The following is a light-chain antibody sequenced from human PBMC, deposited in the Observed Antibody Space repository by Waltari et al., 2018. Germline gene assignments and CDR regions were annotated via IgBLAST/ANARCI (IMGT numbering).Light chain of an antibody. CDR2: KVS. V-gene: IGKV2-30*01. CDR1: QSLVYSDGNPY. CDR3: MQGTHMYT. Sequence: DVVMTQSPLSLPVTLGQPASISCRSSQSLVYSDGNPYLNWFQQRQGQSPRRLIYKVSDRGSGVPGRFSGSGSGTDFTLKISRVEADDVGVYYCMQGTHMYTFGQGTKLEIK. J-gene: IGKJ2*01.